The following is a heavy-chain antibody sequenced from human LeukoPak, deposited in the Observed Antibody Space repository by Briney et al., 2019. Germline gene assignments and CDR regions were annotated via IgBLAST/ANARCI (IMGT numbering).Heavy chain of an antibody. CDR2: ISGGGGST. Sequence: PGGSLRLSCAAPGFTFTNYAMSWVRQAPGKGLEWVSGISGGGGSTYYADSVKGRFTISKDNSKNTLYLQMNSLRAEDTAVYYCAKSGCSSTGCYVLFSGCFDPGGQETLVTVS. V-gene: IGHV3-23*01. J-gene: IGHJ5*02. D-gene: IGHD2-2*01. CDR1: GFTFTNYA. CDR3: AKSGCSSTGCYVLFSGCFDP.